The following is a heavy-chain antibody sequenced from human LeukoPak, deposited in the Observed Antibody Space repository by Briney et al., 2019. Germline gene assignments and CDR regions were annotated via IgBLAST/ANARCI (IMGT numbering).Heavy chain of an antibody. J-gene: IGHJ4*02. Sequence: PSETLSLTCTVSGGSISSYYWSWIRQPPGKGLEWIGYIYYSGSTNYNPSLKSRVTISVDTSKNQFSLKLSSVTAADTAVYYCARGENDYAFDYWGQGTLVTVSS. CDR3: ARGENDYAFDY. D-gene: IGHD4-17*01. CDR1: GGSISSYY. CDR2: IYYSGST. V-gene: IGHV4-59*01.